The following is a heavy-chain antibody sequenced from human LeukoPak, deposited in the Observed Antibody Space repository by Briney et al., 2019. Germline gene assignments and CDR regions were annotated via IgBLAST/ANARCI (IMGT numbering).Heavy chain of an antibody. CDR3: ARSGSSSSLPFDY. CDR2: INHSGST. D-gene: IGHD6-6*01. Sequence: SETLSLTCAVYGGSFSGYYWSWIRQPPGKGLEWIGEINHSGSTNYNPSLKSRVTISVDTSKNQFSLKLSSVTAADTAVYYCARSGSSSSLPFDYWGQGTLVTVSS. V-gene: IGHV4-34*01. CDR1: GGSFSGYY. J-gene: IGHJ4*02.